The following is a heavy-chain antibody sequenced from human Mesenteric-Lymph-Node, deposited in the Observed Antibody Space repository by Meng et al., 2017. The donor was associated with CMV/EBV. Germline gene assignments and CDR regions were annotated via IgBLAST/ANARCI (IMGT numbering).Heavy chain of an antibody. CDR1: GFTFSSYE. CDR2: ISSSGSTI. V-gene: IGHV3-48*03. Sequence: GESLKISCAASGFTFSSYEMNWVRQAPGKGLEWVSYISSSGSTIYYADSVKGRFTISRDNAKNSLYLQMNSLRAEDTAVYYCARVPSYDFWSGYHPGFGMDVWGQGTTVTVSS. J-gene: IGHJ6*02. CDR3: ARVPSYDFWSGYHPGFGMDV. D-gene: IGHD3-3*01.